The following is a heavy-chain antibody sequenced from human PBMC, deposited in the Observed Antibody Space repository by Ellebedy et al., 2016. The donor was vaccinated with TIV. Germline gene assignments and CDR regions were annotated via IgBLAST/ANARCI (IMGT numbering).Heavy chain of an antibody. J-gene: IGHJ5*02. CDR3: ARDRDVLTGFANWFDP. Sequence: AASVKVSCKASGYPFISYGISWVRQAPGQGLEWMGWISAYNCDANYAQNVGGRLTMTTDTSTNTAYMDLRSLRSDDTAVYYCARDRDVLTGFANWFDPWGQGTLVTVSS. CDR2: ISAYNCDA. CDR1: GYPFISYG. V-gene: IGHV1-18*01. D-gene: IGHD3-9*01.